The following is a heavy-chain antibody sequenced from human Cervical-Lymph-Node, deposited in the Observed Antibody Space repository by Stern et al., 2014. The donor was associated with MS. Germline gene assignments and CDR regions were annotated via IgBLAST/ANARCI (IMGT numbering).Heavy chain of an antibody. V-gene: IGHV3-30*09. Sequence: MQLVESGGGVVPPGRSLRLSCADSGSTFSKSAMHWVRQAPGKGLEWVVVVSHDGSNKQYGDSVKARLAISRDNSRNTLSLEIFSLRAEDTAVYYCVRRESFCYYDGMDVWGHGTTVIVSS. CDR3: VRRESFCYYDGMDV. CDR1: GSTFSKSA. CDR2: VSHDGSNK. J-gene: IGHJ6*02. D-gene: IGHD5-24*01.